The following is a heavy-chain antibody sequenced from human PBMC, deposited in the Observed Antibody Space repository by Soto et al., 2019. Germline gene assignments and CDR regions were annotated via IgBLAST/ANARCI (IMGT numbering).Heavy chain of an antibody. V-gene: IGHV2-5*02. Sequence: QITLRESGPTLVKATQTLTLTCSFSGFSFFTSGVGVGWIRQPPGKALGWLALIYWDDEKRYSPSLKSRVTITKDTSKSQGFLTLTNTDPVDTATYYCGHRGYSYGYWDYWGQGNLVTVSS. D-gene: IGHD5-18*01. CDR1: GFSFFTSGVG. CDR2: IYWDDEK. J-gene: IGHJ4*02. CDR3: GHRGYSYGYWDY.